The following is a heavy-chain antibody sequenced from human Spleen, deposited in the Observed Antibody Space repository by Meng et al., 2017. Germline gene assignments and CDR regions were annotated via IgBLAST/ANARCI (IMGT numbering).Heavy chain of an antibody. CDR2: VYLSGST. CDR3: ATTSGYDLAAVDY. Sequence: SETLSLTCTVSGYSISSGYYWGWMRQPPGKGLEWIGSVYLSGSTYYNPSLKSRVTISADTAKKQLSLKLSSVTAEDTAVYYCATTSGYDLAAVDYWGQGTLVTVSS. D-gene: IGHD5-12*01. CDR1: GYSISSGYY. V-gene: IGHV4-38-2*02. J-gene: IGHJ4*02.